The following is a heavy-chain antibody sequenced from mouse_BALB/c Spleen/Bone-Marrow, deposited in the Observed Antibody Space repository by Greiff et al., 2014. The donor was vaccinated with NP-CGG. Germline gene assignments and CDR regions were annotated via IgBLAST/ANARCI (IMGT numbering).Heavy chain of an antibody. J-gene: IGHJ2*01. CDR2: FNPYNDGS. Sequence: VQLKDSGPELVKPGASVKMSCKASGYTFTSSVMHWVKQKPGQGLEWIGYFNPYNDGSKYNEKFKGKATLTSDKSSSTAYMELSSLTSEDSAVYYCAKGGNYRYDFDYRGQGTTLTVSS. V-gene: IGHV1-14*01. D-gene: IGHD2-14*01. CDR1: GYTFTSSV. CDR3: AKGGNYRYDFDY.